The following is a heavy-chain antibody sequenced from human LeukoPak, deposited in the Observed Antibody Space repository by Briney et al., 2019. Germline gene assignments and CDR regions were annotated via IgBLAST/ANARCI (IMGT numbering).Heavy chain of an antibody. D-gene: IGHD3-16*02. CDR1: GGSISSSTYY. CDR2: IYYSGNT. Sequence: SETLSLTCTVSGGSISSSTYYWGWIRQPPGKGLEWLGSIYYSGNTYHNPSLKSRLTISVDTSKNQFSLKLSSVTAADTVVYYCARGRRITFGGIIVPFDYWGQGTVVTVSS. CDR3: ARGRRITFGGIIVPFDY. J-gene: IGHJ4*02. V-gene: IGHV4-39*01.